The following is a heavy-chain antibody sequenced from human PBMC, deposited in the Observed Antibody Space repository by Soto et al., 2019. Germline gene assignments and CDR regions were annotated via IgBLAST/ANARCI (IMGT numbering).Heavy chain of an antibody. Sequence: QVQLVESGGGVVQPGRSLRLSCAASGFTFSSYGMHWVRQAPGKGLEWVAVIWYDVSNKYYADSVKGRFTISRDNSKNTLYLQMNSRRPEDRAVYYWGRDLVAGVFDYWGQGTLVTVSP. CDR2: IWYDVSNK. J-gene: IGHJ4*02. CDR3: GRDLVAGVFDY. CDR1: GFTFSSYG. V-gene: IGHV3-33*01.